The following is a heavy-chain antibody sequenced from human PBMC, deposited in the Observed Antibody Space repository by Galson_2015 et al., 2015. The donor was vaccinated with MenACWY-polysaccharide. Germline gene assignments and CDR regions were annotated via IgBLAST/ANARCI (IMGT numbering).Heavy chain of an antibody. CDR3: ARRRKRVAGEFDY. V-gene: IGHV4-39*02. Sequence: LSLTCTVSGGSIRTETYFWGWIRQPPGKGLEWIGTTSYTGSTYYNPSLKGRVAFSTDTSNNHFSLTVTSVTAADAAVYYCARRRKRVAGEFDYWGQGTLVTVSS. D-gene: IGHD6-19*01. CDR2: TSYTGST. J-gene: IGHJ4*02. CDR1: GGSIRTETYF.